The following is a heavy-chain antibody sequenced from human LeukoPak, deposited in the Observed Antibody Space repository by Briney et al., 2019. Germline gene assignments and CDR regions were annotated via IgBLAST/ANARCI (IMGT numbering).Heavy chain of an antibody. CDR1: GGTFSSYA. CDR2: IIPIFGTA. V-gene: IGHV1-69*13. CDR3: ASPPGCGGDCYSGYFQH. Sequence: SVKVSCKASGGTFSSYATSWVRQAPGQGLEWMGGIIPIFGTANYAQKFQGRVTITADESTSTAYMELSSLRSEDTAVYYCASPPGCGGDCYSGYFQHWGQGTLVTVSS. J-gene: IGHJ1*01. D-gene: IGHD2-21*02.